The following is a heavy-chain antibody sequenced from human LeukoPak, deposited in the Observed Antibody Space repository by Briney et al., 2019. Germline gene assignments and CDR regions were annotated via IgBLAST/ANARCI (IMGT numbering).Heavy chain of an antibody. CDR1: GGSISSSSYY. CDR2: IYYSGST. CDR3: ASEMATMYYFDY. V-gene: IGHV4-39*01. J-gene: IGHJ4*02. Sequence: SETLSLTCTVSGGSISSSSYYWGWIRQPPGTGLEWIGSIYYSGSTYYNPSLKSRVTISVDTSKNQFSLKLSSVTAADTAVYYCASEMATMYYFDYWGQGTLVTVSS. D-gene: IGHD5-24*01.